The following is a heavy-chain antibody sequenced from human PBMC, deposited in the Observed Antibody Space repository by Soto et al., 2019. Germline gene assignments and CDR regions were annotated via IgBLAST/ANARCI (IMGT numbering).Heavy chain of an antibody. CDR2: ISGSGDST. J-gene: IGHJ4*02. D-gene: IGHD2-15*01. CDR3: AKDRGSGGSCHNY. Sequence: GGSLRLSCAASGFTFSSYAMSWVRQAPGKGLEWVSGISGSGDSTYYADSVKGRFTISRDNSKNTLFLQMNSLRAEDTAVYYCAKDRGSGGSCHNYWGQGTLVTVSS. CDR1: GFTFSSYA. V-gene: IGHV3-23*01.